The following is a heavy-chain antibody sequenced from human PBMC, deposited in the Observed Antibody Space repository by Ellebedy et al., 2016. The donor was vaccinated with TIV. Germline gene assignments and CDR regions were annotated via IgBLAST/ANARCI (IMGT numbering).Heavy chain of an antibody. D-gene: IGHD7-27*01. CDR3: ARDMAWGNERVNDALDI. J-gene: IGHJ3*02. V-gene: IGHV3-48*04. CDR2: ISGRGLTI. CDR1: GFTFTPYA. Sequence: GGSLRLSCAASGFTFTPYAMNWVRQAPGKGLEWSSYISGRGLTISYADSVKGRFTISRDNAKNSLFLQMSSLTAEDTAVYYCARDMAWGNERVNDALDIWGQGTMVTVSA.